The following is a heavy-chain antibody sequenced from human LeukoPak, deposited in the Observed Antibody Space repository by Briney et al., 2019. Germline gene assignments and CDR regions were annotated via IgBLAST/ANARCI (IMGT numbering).Heavy chain of an antibody. V-gene: IGHV3-21*01. D-gene: IGHD6-13*01. Sequence: GGSLRLSCAASGFTFSSYSMNWVRQAPGKGLEWVSSISSSSSYIYYADSVKGRFTISRDNAKNSLYLQMNSLRAEDTAVYYCARDPIAGAGNWFDPWGQGTLVTVSS. CDR2: ISSSSSYI. CDR3: ARDPIAGAGNWFDP. J-gene: IGHJ5*02. CDR1: GFTFSSYS.